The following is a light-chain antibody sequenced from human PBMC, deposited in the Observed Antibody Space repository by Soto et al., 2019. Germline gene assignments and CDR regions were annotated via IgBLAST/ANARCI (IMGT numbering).Light chain of an antibody. CDR1: QSVSSSY. Sequence: EIVLTQSPGTLSLSPGERATLSCRASQSVSSSYLAWYQQNPGHAARLLLYGASSRATGSPDRFSGSGSGSHFTLTISRLEPSDFDEYYCHHYGSPITFGPGTKVDIK. J-gene: IGKJ3*01. V-gene: IGKV3-20*01. CDR3: HHYGSPIT. CDR2: GAS.